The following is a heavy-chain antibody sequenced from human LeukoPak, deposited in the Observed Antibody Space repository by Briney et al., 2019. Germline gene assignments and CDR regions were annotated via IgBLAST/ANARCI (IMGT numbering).Heavy chain of an antibody. CDR2: IWYDGSNK. D-gene: IGHD6-13*01. V-gene: IGHV3-33*01. Sequence: PGGSLRLSCAASGFTFSSYGMHWVRQAPGKGLEWVAVIWYDGSNKYYADSVKGRFTISRDNSKNTLYPQMNSLRAEDTAVYYCARLSSSWSFDYWGQGTLVTVSS. J-gene: IGHJ4*02. CDR3: ARLSSSWSFDY. CDR1: GFTFSSYG.